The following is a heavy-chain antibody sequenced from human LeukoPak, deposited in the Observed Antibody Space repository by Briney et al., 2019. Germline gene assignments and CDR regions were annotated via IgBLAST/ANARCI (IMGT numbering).Heavy chain of an antibody. CDR3: AKDGQNMYSSSWYYFDY. J-gene: IGHJ4*02. V-gene: IGHV3-30*02. CDR2: IRYDGSNK. CDR1: GFTFSSYG. Sequence: PGGSLRLSCAASGFTFSSYGMSWVRQAPGKGLEWVAFIRYDGSNKYYADSVKGRFTISRDNSKNTLYLQMNSLRAEDTAVYYCAKDGQNMYSSSWYYFDYWGQGTLVTVSS. D-gene: IGHD6-13*01.